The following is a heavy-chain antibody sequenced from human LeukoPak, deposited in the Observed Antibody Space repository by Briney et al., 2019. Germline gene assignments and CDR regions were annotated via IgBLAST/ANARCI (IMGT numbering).Heavy chain of an antibody. J-gene: IGHJ3*02. Sequence: ASVKVSCKASGYTFTGYYMHWVRQAPGQGLEWMGWINPNSGGTNYAQKFQERVTITRDMSTSTAYMELSSLRSEDTAVYYCAADGYPLDAFDIWGQGTMVTVSS. CDR1: GYTFTGYY. V-gene: IGHV1-2*02. D-gene: IGHD5-18*01. CDR2: INPNSGGT. CDR3: AADGYPLDAFDI.